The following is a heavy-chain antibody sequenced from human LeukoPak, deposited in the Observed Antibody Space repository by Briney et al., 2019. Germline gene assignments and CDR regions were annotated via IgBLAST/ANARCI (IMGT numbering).Heavy chain of an antibody. Sequence: PGGSLRLSCEASGFTFSHYLTSGVRQVPGKGPEWVANIKQDSGASFYLDSMKGRVTISRDNAKNSLYLQMYSLSVEDTAVYYCVGSLGYWGQGTLVTVSS. CDR2: IKQDSGAS. CDR3: VGSLGY. V-gene: IGHV3-7*01. J-gene: IGHJ4*02. CDR1: GFTFSHYL.